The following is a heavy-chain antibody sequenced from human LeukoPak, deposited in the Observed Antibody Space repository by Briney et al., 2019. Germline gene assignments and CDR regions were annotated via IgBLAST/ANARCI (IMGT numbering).Heavy chain of an antibody. CDR3: AKAPVLRFLERFDY. Sequence: KPGGSLRLSCAASGFTFSSYGMHWVRQAPGKGLEWVSAISGSGGSTYYADSVKGRFTISRDNSKNTLYLQMNSLRAEDTAVYYCAKAPVLRFLERFDYWGQGTLVTVSS. J-gene: IGHJ4*02. CDR1: GFTFSSYG. D-gene: IGHD3-3*01. V-gene: IGHV3-23*01. CDR2: ISGSGGST.